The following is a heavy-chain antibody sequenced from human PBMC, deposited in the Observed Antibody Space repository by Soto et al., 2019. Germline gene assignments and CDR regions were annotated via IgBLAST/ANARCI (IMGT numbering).Heavy chain of an antibody. CDR1: GGSISSGRYY. J-gene: IGHJ4*02. CDR2: IYYSGST. Sequence: SSETLSLPCPVSGGSISSGRYYWSCIRQHPGKGLEWIGYIYYSGSTSYNPSLKSRLTISVDTSKNQFSLNLSSVTAADTAVYYCARGVIHWGQGTLVTVSS. V-gene: IGHV4-31*03. CDR3: ARGVIH. D-gene: IGHD3-16*02.